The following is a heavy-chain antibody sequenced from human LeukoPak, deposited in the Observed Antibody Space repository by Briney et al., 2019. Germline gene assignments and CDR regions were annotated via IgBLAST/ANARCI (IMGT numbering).Heavy chain of an antibody. D-gene: IGHD1-26*01. Sequence: ASVTVSCKSSGYTFTGYYMHWVRQAPGQGLAWMGWINPNSGGTNYAQKFQGRVTMTRDTSISTAYMELSRLRSDDTAVYYCAARGLELSFDYWGQGTLVTVSS. CDR3: AARGLELSFDY. J-gene: IGHJ4*02. CDR2: INPNSGGT. V-gene: IGHV1-2*02. CDR1: GYTFTGYY.